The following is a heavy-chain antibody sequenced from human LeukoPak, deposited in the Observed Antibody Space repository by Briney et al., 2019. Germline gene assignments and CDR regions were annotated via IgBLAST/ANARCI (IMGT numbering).Heavy chain of an antibody. Sequence: GASVKVSCKASGFTFTGYYMHWVRQAPGQGLEWMGWINLNSGGTNYAQKFQGRVTMTRDTSIRTAYMELSRLRFDDTAVFYCARDRVTTNTPYFDSWGQGTLVTVSS. D-gene: IGHD4-17*01. CDR2: INLNSGGT. V-gene: IGHV1-2*02. CDR3: ARDRVTTNTPYFDS. J-gene: IGHJ4*02. CDR1: GFTFTGYY.